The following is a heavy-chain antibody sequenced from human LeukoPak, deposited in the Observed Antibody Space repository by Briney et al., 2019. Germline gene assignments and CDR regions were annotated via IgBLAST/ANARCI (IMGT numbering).Heavy chain of an antibody. J-gene: IGHJ4*02. V-gene: IGHV3-33*01. D-gene: IGHD4-11*01. CDR2: IWYDGSNK. Sequence: GRSLRLSCAASGFTFSSYGMHWVRQAPGKGLEWVAVIWYDGSNKYYADSVKGRFTISRDNSKNTLYLQMNSLSAEDTAVYYCAREDHSNYNYWGQGTLVTVSS. CDR3: AREDHSNYNY. CDR1: GFTFSSYG.